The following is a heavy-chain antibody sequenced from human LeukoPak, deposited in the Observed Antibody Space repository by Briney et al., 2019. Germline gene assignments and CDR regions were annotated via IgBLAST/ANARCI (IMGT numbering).Heavy chain of an antibody. Sequence: GGSLRLSCAASGFTVSSNYMSWVRQAPGKGLEWVSVIYSGGTTYYADSVKGRFTTSRDNSKNTLYVQMNSLRAEDTAVYYCARATAYSSGFDYWGQGTLVTVSS. D-gene: IGHD3-22*01. V-gene: IGHV3-53*01. CDR2: IYSGGTT. CDR3: ARATAYSSGFDY. J-gene: IGHJ4*02. CDR1: GFTVSSNY.